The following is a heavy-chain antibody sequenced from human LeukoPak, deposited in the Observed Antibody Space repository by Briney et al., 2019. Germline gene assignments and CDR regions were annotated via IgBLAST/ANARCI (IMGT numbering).Heavy chain of an antibody. CDR3: SPGGYSGYDFDF. CDR2: IKSKTDGGTT. CDR1: GFTFSDAW. Sequence: GSLRLSCAASGFTFSDAWMSWVRLAPGKGLEWVGRIKSKTDGGTTDYAAPVKGRFTISRDDSKNSLYLQMNSLRTEDTAVYYCSPGGYSGYDFDFWGQGTLVTVSS. V-gene: IGHV3-15*01. J-gene: IGHJ4*02. D-gene: IGHD5-12*01.